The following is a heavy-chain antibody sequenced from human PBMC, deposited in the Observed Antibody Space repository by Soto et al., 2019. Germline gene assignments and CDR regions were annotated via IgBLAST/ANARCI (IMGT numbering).Heavy chain of an antibody. J-gene: IGHJ1*01. CDR1: GFNFDHYG. CDR2: ITYDGSNK. CDR3: AKDRVGGTFYTPLGF. V-gene: IGHV3-30*18. D-gene: IGHD1-7*01. Sequence: QVPLVESGGGVVQPGGSLRLSCQASGFNFDHYGMHWVRQAPGKGLEWVAVITYDGSNKDYADSVKGRFTISRDNSKNTLSMHLNTLKPEDTAVYHCAKDRVGGTFYTPLGFWGQGTLVTVSS.